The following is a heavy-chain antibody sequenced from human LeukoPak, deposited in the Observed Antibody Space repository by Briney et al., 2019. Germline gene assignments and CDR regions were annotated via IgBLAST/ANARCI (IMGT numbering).Heavy chain of an antibody. CDR3: AREVSPNYYDSSGYYNDY. CDR1: GGSISSSSYY. V-gene: IGHV4-39*02. Sequence: SETLSLTCTVSGGSISSSSYYWGWIRQPPGKGLEWIGSIYYSGSTYYNPSLKSRVTISVDTSKNQFSLKLSSVTAADTAVYYCAREVSPNYYDSSGYYNDYWGQGTLVTVSS. CDR2: IYYSGST. J-gene: IGHJ4*02. D-gene: IGHD3-22*01.